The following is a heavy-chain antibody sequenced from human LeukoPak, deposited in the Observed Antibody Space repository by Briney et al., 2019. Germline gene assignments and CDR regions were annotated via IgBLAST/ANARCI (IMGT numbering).Heavy chain of an antibody. CDR2: IDYRGST. CDR1: GDSISTYY. D-gene: IGHD5-18*01. J-gene: IGHJ3*02. V-gene: IGHV4-59*01. Sequence: SETLSLTCTVSGDSISTYYWSWIRQPPGRGLEWIAYIDYRGSTTYNPSLRSRVTISVDTSRNQFSLKLYSVTAADTAVYYCARSRSGYSYDHAAFEIWGQGTMVTVSS. CDR3: ARSRSGYSYDHAAFEI.